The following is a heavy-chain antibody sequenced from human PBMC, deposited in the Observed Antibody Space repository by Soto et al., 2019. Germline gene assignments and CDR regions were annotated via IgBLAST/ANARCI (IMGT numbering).Heavy chain of an antibody. V-gene: IGHV4-31*03. Sequence: QVQLQESGPGLVKPSQTLSLTCTVSGGSISSGGYYWSWIRQHPGKGLEWIGYIYYSGSTYYNPSLQRRVTISVASSKNQFSLKLSDVTAAYTTVYYCARSSTSANYFDYWGQGTLVTVSS. CDR2: IYYSGST. CDR1: GGSISSGGYY. CDR3: ARSSTSANYFDY. J-gene: IGHJ4*02. D-gene: IGHD2-2*01.